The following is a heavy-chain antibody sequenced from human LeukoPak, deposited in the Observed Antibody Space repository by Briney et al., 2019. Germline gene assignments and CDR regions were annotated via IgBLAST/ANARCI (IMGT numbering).Heavy chain of an antibody. CDR2: ISWNSGSI. J-gene: IGHJ4*02. CDR3: AKGKGFLSSPEGYFDY. V-gene: IGHV3-9*01. Sequence: GRSLRLSCAASGFTFDDYAMHWVRQAPGKGLEWVSGISWNSGSIGYADSVKGRFTISRDNAKNSLYLQMNSLRAEDTALYYCAKGKGFLSSPEGYFDYWGQGTLVTVSS. CDR1: GFTFDDYA.